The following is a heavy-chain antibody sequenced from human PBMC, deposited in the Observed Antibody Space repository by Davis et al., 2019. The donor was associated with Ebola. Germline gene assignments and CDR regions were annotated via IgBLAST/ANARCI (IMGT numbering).Heavy chain of an antibody. CDR1: GFTFGDYA. CDR2: IRSKAYGGTT. Sequence: GESLKISCTASGFTFGDYAMSWFRQAPGKGLEWVGFIRSKAYGGTTEYAASVKGRFTISRDDSKSIAYLQMNSLKTEDTAVYYCTRESPPQMYYDILTGINWFDPWGQGTLVTVSS. J-gene: IGHJ5*02. CDR3: TRESPPQMYYDILTGINWFDP. D-gene: IGHD3-9*01. V-gene: IGHV3-49*03.